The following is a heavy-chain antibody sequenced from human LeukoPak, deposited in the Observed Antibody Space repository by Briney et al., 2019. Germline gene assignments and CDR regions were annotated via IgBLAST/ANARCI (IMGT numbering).Heavy chain of an antibody. CDR1: GFTFSSYS. V-gene: IGHV3-48*01. CDR2: ISSSSSTI. J-gene: IGHJ4*02. CDR3: ARDRAWNYFDY. D-gene: IGHD3-3*01. Sequence: GGSLRLSCAASGFTFSSYSMNWVRQAPGKGLEWVSYISSSSSTIYYADSVKGRFTISRDNSKNTLYLQMDSLRAEDTAVYYCARDRAWNYFDYWGQGTLVTVSS.